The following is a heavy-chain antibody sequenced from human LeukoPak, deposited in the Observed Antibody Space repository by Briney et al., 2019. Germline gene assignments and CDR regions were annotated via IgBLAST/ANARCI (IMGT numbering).Heavy chain of an antibody. Sequence: HPGGSLRLSCAASAFTFRTYWMSWVRQAPGKGLEWVAMIKPDGSEKYYVDSVKGLFTISRDNAKNSLYLQMTSLRAEDTAVYYCTRDASGDTNSGPRMDVWGQGTTVTVS. CDR3: TRDASGDTNSGPRMDV. V-gene: IGHV3-7*05. J-gene: IGHJ6*02. CDR2: IKPDGSEK. D-gene: IGHD1-26*01. CDR1: AFTFRTYW.